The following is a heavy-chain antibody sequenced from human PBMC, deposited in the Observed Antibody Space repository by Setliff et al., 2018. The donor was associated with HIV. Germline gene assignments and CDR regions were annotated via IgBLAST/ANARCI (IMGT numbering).Heavy chain of an antibody. D-gene: IGHD7-27*01. CDR3: ARGWGHDGFDF. V-gene: IGHV4-34*01. CDR1: GRSFSGYY. J-gene: IGHJ3*01. Sequence: PSETLSLTCAVYGRSFSGYYWNWIRQSPGKGLEWIGEINHSGGTNYNPSLKSRVTMSIDTSKNQFSLNVSSVTAADTAVHYCARGWGHDGFDFWGQGTMVTVSS. CDR2: INHSGGT.